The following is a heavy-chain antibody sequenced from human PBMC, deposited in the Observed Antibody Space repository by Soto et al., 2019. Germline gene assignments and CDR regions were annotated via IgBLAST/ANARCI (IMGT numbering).Heavy chain of an antibody. Sequence: PGGSLRLSCAASGFTFTIYAMTWVRQAPGKGLEWVSTISGSGGTAYYADSVKGRFTFSRDNSKNTLYLQMNSLRAEDTAVYYCAKGGSKGWYIAFVIWGKGKMVTVS. D-gene: IGHD6-19*01. V-gene: IGHV3-23*01. CDR1: GFTFTIYA. CDR2: ISGSGGTA. CDR3: AKGGSKGWYIAFVI. J-gene: IGHJ3*02.